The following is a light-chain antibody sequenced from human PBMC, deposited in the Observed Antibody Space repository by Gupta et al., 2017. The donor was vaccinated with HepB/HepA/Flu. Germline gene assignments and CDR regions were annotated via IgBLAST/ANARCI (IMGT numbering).Light chain of an antibody. CDR2: RDS. CDR3: QAWDSSTVVV. V-gene: IGLV3-1*01. CDR1: RLEDKY. J-gene: IGLJ2*01. Sequence: YKLTQPLPASVSPGQTASIPCSGDRLEDKYVCWYQQKPGQTPVVVIYRDSKRPAGIPERFSGSNSGNTATLTISGTQAMDEADYYCQAWDSSTVVVFGGGTKLTVL.